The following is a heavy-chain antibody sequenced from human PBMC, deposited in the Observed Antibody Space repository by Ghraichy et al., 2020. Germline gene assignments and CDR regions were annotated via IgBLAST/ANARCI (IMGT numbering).Heavy chain of an antibody. CDR2: ISYNGTTQ. CDR1: GFSFSHFA. V-gene: IGHV3-30*03. J-gene: IGHJ6*02. D-gene: IGHD2-2*01. CDR3: ARDPACISTSCFGLSNYGMDV. Sequence: LSLTCAASGFSFSHFAMHWVRQAPGKGLEWVSFISYNGTTQYYADSVKGRFTLSRDNSKNTLHLQLNSLRAEDTAVYYCARDPACISTSCFGLSNYGMDVWGQGTTVTVSS.